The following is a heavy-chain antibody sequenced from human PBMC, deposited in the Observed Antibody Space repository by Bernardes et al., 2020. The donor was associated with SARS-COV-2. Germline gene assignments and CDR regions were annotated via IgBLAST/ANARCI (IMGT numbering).Heavy chain of an antibody. Sequence: VGSLRLSCAASGFSVSNNYMSWVRQAPGKGLEWVSVIYSGGSTFYADSVKGRFTISRDNSKNTLYLQMNSLRGEDTAVYYCATDTAAFSSSWYMFDSWGQGTLVTVSS. J-gene: IGHJ4*02. CDR2: IYSGGST. CDR1: GFSVSNNY. V-gene: IGHV3-53*01. CDR3: ATDTAAFSSSWYMFDS. D-gene: IGHD6-13*01.